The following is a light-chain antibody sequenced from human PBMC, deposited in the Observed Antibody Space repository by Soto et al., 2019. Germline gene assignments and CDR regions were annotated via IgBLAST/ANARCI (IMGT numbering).Light chain of an antibody. Sequence: QSALTQPASVSGSPGQSITISCTGTSSDVGRYNYVSWYQQHPGKAPKLMIYDVNNRPSGVSNRFSGSKSGNTASLTISGLQAEDEADYYCSSYTSSSTWVFGGGTKVTVL. CDR1: SSDVGRYNY. V-gene: IGLV2-14*01. J-gene: IGLJ3*02. CDR3: SSYTSSSTWV. CDR2: DVN.